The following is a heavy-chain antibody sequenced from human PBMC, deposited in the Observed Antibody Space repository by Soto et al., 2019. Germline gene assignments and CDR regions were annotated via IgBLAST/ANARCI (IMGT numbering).Heavy chain of an antibody. D-gene: IGHD6-13*01. Sequence: EVQLVESGGGLVQPGGSLRLSCAASGFTFSDHYMDWVRQSPGKGLEWVGSTRNKAMSYTTEYAASVKGRFTISRDDSKNSLYLQMNGLKTEDTALYYCARVRSSSWGLDAFDIWGQGTMVTVSS. CDR3: ARVRSSSWGLDAFDI. CDR2: TRNKAMSYTT. V-gene: IGHV3-72*01. J-gene: IGHJ3*02. CDR1: GFTFSDHY.